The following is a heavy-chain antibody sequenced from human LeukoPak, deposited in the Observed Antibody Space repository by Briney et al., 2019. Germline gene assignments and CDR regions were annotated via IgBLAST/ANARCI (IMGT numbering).Heavy chain of an antibody. CDR3: AKNGVVVTADYYHYGMDV. CDR2: ISGDGGST. D-gene: IGHD2-21*02. V-gene: IGHV3-43*02. J-gene: IGHJ6*02. CDR1: GFTFDDYA. Sequence: PGGSLRLSCAASGFTFDDYAMHWVRQAPGKGLEWVSLISGDGGSTYYADSVKGRFTISRDNSKNSLYLQMNSLRTEDTALYYSAKNGVVVTADYYHYGMDVWGQGTTVTVSS.